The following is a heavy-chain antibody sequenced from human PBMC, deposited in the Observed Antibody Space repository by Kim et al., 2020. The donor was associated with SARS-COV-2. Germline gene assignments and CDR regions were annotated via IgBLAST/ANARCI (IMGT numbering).Heavy chain of an antibody. J-gene: IGHJ4*02. CDR2: FYHSGGT. CDR1: GGSIISDY. Sequence: SETLSLTCTVSGGSIISDYWSWLRQPPGRELEWIGYFYHSGGTNFNPSLNSRVTISLDTSKNHFSLRLASVTPTDTAVYFCARGEGVWGPIKDWGRGTLVTVSS. CDR3: ARGEGVWGPIKD. D-gene: IGHD3-16*01. V-gene: IGHV4-59*13.